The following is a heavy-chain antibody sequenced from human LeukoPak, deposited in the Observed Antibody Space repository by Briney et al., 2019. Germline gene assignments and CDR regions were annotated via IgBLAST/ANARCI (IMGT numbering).Heavy chain of an antibody. J-gene: IGHJ4*02. Sequence: GGSLRLSCAASGFTFSDYYMSWIRQAPGKGLEWVAFIRYDGTNKYYADSVKGRFTISRDNSKNTLYLQMNSLRAEDTAVYYCAKVGKLGSYYYFDYWGQGTLVTVSS. D-gene: IGHD1-26*01. CDR2: IRYDGTNK. CDR3: AKVGKLGSYYYFDY. CDR1: GFTFSDYY. V-gene: IGHV3-30*02.